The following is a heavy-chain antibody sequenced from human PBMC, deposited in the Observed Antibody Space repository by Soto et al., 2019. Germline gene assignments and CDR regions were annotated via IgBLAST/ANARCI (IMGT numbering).Heavy chain of an antibody. Sequence: QVQLVQAGAEVKKPGSSVKVSCKAAGGTFSSSTISWVRQAPGQGLEWMGRIIPILGIANYAQKFQRRVTITADKSTSTAYMELSSLRSEDTAVYYCARDRNDHDWGQGTLVTVSS. CDR3: ARDRNDHD. CDR2: IIPILGIA. J-gene: IGHJ4*02. D-gene: IGHD1-1*01. V-gene: IGHV1-69*08. CDR1: GGTFSSST.